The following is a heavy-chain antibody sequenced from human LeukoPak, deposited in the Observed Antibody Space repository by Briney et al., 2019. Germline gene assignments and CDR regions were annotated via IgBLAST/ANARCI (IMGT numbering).Heavy chain of an antibody. CDR2: ISPDGGIS. V-gene: IGHV3-74*01. CDR3: VADSGTRSRGDS. D-gene: IGHD1-26*01. J-gene: IGHJ4*02. Sequence: PGGSLRLSCAASGFSLKTFWIHWIRQAPGGRLVWVSRISPDGGISTYADSVKGRFAISRDNSKNTLYLQMNRLRADDSAIYYCVADSGTRSRGDSWGQGTLVTVSS. CDR1: GFSLKTFW.